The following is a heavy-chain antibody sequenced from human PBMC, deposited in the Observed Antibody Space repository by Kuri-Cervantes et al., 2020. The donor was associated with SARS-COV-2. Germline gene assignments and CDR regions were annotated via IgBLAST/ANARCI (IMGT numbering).Heavy chain of an antibody. Sequence: ASVKVSCQASGYTFTSYSITWVRQAPGQGLEWMGWISPYNGRTHYAQNLQDRVTMTTDTATSTAYMELRNLRSDDTALYYCPAAGYSNTWSRDVDYWGQGTLVTVSS. D-gene: IGHD6-13*01. J-gene: IGHJ4*02. V-gene: IGHV1-18*01. CDR2: ISPYNGRT. CDR3: PAAGYSNTWSRDVDY. CDR1: GYTFTSYS.